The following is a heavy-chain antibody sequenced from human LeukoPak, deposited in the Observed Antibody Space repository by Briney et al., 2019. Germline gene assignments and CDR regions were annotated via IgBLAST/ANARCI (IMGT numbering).Heavy chain of an antibody. Sequence: PGGSLRLSCAASGFTFSSYWMSWVRQAPGKGLEGVANIKQDGSEKYYVDSVKGRFTISRDNAKNSLYLQMNSLRAEDTAVYYCVRDDYYDSSGYYTNWFDPWGQGTLVTVSS. J-gene: IGHJ5*02. D-gene: IGHD3-22*01. V-gene: IGHV3-7*01. CDR3: VRDDYYDSSGYYTNWFDP. CDR2: IKQDGSEK. CDR1: GFTFSSYW.